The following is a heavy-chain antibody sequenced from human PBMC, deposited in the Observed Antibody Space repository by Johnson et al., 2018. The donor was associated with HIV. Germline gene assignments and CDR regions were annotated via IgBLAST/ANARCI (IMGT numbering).Heavy chain of an antibody. CDR3: ARGIVVVPAAVAFDI. Sequence: QVQLVESGGGVVQPGGSLRLSCAASGFTFSSYGMHWVRQAPGKGLEWVAFIRYDGSNKYYADSVKGRFTISRDTSKNTLYLQMNSLRADETAVYYCARGIVVVPAAVAFDIWGQGTMVTVSS. D-gene: IGHD2-2*01. J-gene: IGHJ3*02. CDR2: IRYDGSNK. CDR1: GFTFSSYG. V-gene: IGHV3-30*02.